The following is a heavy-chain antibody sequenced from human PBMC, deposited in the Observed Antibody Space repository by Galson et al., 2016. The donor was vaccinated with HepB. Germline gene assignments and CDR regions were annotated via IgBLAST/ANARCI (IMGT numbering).Heavy chain of an antibody. D-gene: IGHD3-10*01. CDR2: ISSSGGGT. V-gene: IGHV3-23*01. J-gene: IGHJ4*02. CDR3: ARDGVPSYYGSGSYFAY. Sequence: SLRLSCAASGLILTNYAMRWVRQAPGKGLEWVSVISSSGGGTHYADSVRGRFTISRDNGRNTVFLQMNSLRAEDTAIYYCARDGVPSYYGSGSYFAYWGQGTLVSVSS. CDR1: GLILTNYA.